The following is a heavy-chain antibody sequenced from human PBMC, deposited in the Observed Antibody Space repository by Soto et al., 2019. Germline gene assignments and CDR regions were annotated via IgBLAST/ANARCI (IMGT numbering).Heavy chain of an antibody. D-gene: IGHD4-17*01. CDR1: GYIFTSYG. J-gene: IGHJ4*02. CDR3: ARDGDSVSDY. Sequence: QVQLVQSGAEVQKPGASVKVSCKASGYIFTSYGISWVRQAPGQGLEWMGWISGYNGNAKYAQKFQDRVTMTTDTATSTAYMEVRGLRSDDTAVYYCARDGDSVSDYWGQGTLVTVSS. V-gene: IGHV1-18*01. CDR2: ISGYNGNA.